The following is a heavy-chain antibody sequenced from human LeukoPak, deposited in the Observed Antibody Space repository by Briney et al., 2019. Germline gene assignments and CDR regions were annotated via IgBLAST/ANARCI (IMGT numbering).Heavy chain of an antibody. CDR3: ARFHYYDSSGYGVYFDY. V-gene: IGHV4-59*01. D-gene: IGHD3-22*01. CDR1: GGSISSYY. J-gene: IGHJ4*02. Sequence: SETLSLTCTVSGGSISSYYWSWIRQPPGEGLEWIGCIYYSGSTNYNPSLKSRVTISVDTSKNQFSLKLSSVTAADTAVYYCARFHYYDSSGYGVYFDYWGQGTLVSVAS. CDR2: IYYSGST.